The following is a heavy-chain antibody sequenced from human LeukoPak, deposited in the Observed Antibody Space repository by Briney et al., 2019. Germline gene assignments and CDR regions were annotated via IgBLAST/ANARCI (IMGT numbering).Heavy chain of an antibody. V-gene: IGHV3-73*01. CDR3: TRPPYCSSTSCYTGV. D-gene: IGHD2-2*02. CDR1: GITFSGSA. CDR2: IRSKVNDYAT. Sequence: GGSLRLSCAASGITFSGSAMNWVRQASGKGLGWVGRIRSKVNDYATAYAASVKGRFSISRDDSKNMSYLQMNSLKTEDTAVYYCTRPPYCSSTSCYTGVWGQGTLVTVSS. J-gene: IGHJ4*02.